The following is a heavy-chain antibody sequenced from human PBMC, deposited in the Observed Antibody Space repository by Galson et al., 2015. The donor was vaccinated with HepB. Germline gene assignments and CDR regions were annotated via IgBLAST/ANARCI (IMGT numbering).Heavy chain of an antibody. Sequence: SLRLSCAASGFTFSTYWMTWVRQAPGEGLEWVANIKDDGSEKYYLDSVRGRFTVSKDNARNSLYLQMSSLRAEDTAVYYCARDRLSMAASYYFDKWGQGTLVAVSA. J-gene: IGHJ4*02. V-gene: IGHV3-7*03. CDR3: ARDRLSMAASYYFDK. CDR2: IKDDGSEK. CDR1: GFTFSTYW. D-gene: IGHD6-13*01.